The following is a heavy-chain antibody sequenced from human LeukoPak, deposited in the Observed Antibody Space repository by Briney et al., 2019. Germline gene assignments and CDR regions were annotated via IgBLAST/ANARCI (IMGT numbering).Heavy chain of an antibody. V-gene: IGHV3-73*01. Sequence: GGSLRLSCAASGFTFSGSAMHWVRQASGKGLEWVGRIRSKANSYATAYAASVKGRFTISRDDSKNTAYLQMNSLKTEDTAVYYCTSLYGDYLNDAFDIWDQGTMVTVSS. J-gene: IGHJ3*02. CDR2: IRSKANSYAT. D-gene: IGHD4-17*01. CDR3: TSLYGDYLNDAFDI. CDR1: GFTFSGSA.